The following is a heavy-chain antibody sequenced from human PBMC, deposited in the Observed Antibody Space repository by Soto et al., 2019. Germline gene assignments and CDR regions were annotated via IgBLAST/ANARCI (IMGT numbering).Heavy chain of an antibody. CDR2: IYYSGST. CDR3: ASIRYSGRHTSDYSDYVFDY. J-gene: IGHJ4*02. V-gene: IGHV4-30-4*01. CDR1: GGSISSGDYY. Sequence: PSETLSLTCTVSGGSISSGDYYGSWIRQPPGKGLEWIGYIYYSGSTYYNPSLKSRVTISVDTSKNQFSLKLSSVTAADTAVYYCASIRYSGRHTSDYSDYVFDYWGQGTLVTAPQ. D-gene: IGHD4-17*01.